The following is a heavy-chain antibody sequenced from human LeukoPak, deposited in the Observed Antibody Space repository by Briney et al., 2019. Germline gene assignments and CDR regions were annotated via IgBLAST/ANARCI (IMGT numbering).Heavy chain of an antibody. J-gene: IGHJ4*02. CDR3: ARDSAPERLYSSSSEPFDY. V-gene: IGHV3-30-3*01. CDR2: ISYDGSNK. CDR1: GFTFSSYA. Sequence: GGSLRLSCAASGFTFSSYAMHWVRQAPGKGLEWVAVISYDGSNKYYADSVKGRFTISRDNAKNSLYLQMNSLRAEDTAVYYCARDSAPERLYSSSSEPFDYWGQGTLVTVSS. D-gene: IGHD6-6*01.